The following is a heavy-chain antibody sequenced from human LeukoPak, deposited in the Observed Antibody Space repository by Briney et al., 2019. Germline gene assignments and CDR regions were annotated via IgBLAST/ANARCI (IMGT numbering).Heavy chain of an antibody. D-gene: IGHD7-27*01. Sequence: KTSETLSLTCTVSGDSVSSSSYYWGWIRQPPGKGLEWIGSISYSGTNYNNPSLRSRVSISIDTSKNQFSVKLTSVTAADTAMYYCASLGTLRSWGQGTLVTVSS. J-gene: IGHJ5*02. CDR3: ASLGTLRS. V-gene: IGHV4-39*01. CDR2: ISYSGTN. CDR1: GDSVSSSSYY.